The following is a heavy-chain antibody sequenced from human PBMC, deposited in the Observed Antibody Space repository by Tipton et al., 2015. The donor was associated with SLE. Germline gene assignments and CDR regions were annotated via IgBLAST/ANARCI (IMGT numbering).Heavy chain of an antibody. CDR2: IYTSGST. Sequence: TLSLTCTVSGGSISSHYWSWIRQPPGKGLEWIGYIYTSGSTNYNPSPKSRVTISVDTSKNQFSLKLSSVTAADTAVYYCARDRGSSWHNWFDPWGQGTLVTVSS. J-gene: IGHJ5*02. V-gene: IGHV4-4*08. D-gene: IGHD6-13*01. CDR3: ARDRGSSWHNWFDP. CDR1: GGSISSHY.